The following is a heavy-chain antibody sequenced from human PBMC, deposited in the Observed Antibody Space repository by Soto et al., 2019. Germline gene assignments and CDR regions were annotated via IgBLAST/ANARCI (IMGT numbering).Heavy chain of an antibody. Sequence: ASVKVSCKASGYTFTSYYMHWVRQAPGQGLEWMGIINPSGGSTSYAQKIQGRVTMTRDTSTSTVYMELSSLRSEDTAVYYCARVLRYCSSTSCYYPQYYFDYWGQVTLVTVSS. D-gene: IGHD2-2*01. J-gene: IGHJ4*02. CDR3: ARVLRYCSSTSCYYPQYYFDY. CDR2: INPSGGST. V-gene: IGHV1-46*03. CDR1: GYTFTSYY.